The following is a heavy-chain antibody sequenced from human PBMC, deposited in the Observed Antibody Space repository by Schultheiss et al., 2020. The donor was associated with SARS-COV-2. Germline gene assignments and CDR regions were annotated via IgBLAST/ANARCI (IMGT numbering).Heavy chain of an antibody. CDR1: GFRFSNYA. J-gene: IGHJ4*02. CDR2: INHSGST. D-gene: IGHD1-14*01. Sequence: GSLRLSCAASGFRFSNYAMNWVRQAPGKGLEWIGEINHSGSTNYNPSLKSRVTISVDKSKNQFSLKLSSVTAADTAVYYCARGHRDYFDYWGQGTLVTVSS. V-gene: IGHV4-4*02. CDR3: ARGHRDYFDY.